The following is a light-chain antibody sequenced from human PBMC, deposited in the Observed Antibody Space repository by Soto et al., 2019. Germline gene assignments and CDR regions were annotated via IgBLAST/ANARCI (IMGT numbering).Light chain of an antibody. CDR3: QQSDNLPAFT. CDR2: ATS. CDR1: QDSNTF. V-gene: IGKV1-33*01. Sequence: DIQVTQSPTSLSASVGDRVTVTCQASQDSNTFFNWFQQRPGEAPKLLIYATSNLEPGVPSRFSGRQSGTDFILSISSLQPEDVGTDYCQQSDNLPAFTFGPGTKVNI. J-gene: IGKJ3*01.